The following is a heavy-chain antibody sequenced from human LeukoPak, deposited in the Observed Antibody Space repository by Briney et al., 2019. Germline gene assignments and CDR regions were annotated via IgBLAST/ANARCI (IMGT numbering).Heavy chain of an antibody. CDR1: GDSFDNYY. D-gene: IGHD3-22*01. Sequence: SETLSLTCTVSGDSFDNYYWTWIRQPPGKGLEWIGYISYIGSTNYNPSLKSRVTISIATSKNEVSLMLTSVTAADTAVYYCASDSISMNAFDAWGQGTMVTVSS. CDR3: ASDSISMNAFDA. V-gene: IGHV4-59*01. J-gene: IGHJ3*01. CDR2: ISYIGST.